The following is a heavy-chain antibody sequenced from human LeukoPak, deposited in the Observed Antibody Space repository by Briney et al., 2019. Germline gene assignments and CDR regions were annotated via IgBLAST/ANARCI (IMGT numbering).Heavy chain of an antibody. Sequence: PSETLSLTCNVSGASISSYNWSWIRQPAGKGLEWIGRIYTTGSTDYNPSLKSRVTMSVDTSKNQFSLKVRSVTAADTAIYYCARDFYYGSGSQPFDPWGQGTLVTVSS. V-gene: IGHV4-4*07. CDR2: IYTTGST. D-gene: IGHD3-10*01. CDR1: GASISSYN. CDR3: ARDFYYGSGSQPFDP. J-gene: IGHJ5*02.